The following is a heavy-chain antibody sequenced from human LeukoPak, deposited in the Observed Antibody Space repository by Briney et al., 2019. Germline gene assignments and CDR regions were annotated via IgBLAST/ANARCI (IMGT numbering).Heavy chain of an antibody. Sequence: KAGGSLRLSCAATGFTFSGYAMNWVRQAPGKGLEWVASISSTSTYIYYADSVKGRFTISRDNAKNSLYLQMNSLTVEDTAVYYCARDLAYCDGDCGYWGQGTLVTVSS. CDR2: ISSTSTYI. D-gene: IGHD2-21*02. CDR1: GFTFSGYA. V-gene: IGHV3-21*01. CDR3: ARDLAYCDGDCGY. J-gene: IGHJ4*02.